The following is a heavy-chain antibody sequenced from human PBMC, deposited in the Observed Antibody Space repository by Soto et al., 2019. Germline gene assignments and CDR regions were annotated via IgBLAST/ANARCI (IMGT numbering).Heavy chain of an antibody. Sequence: PSETLSLTCTVSGGSISSYYWSWIRQPPGKGLEWIGYIYYSGSTNYNPSLKSRVTISVDTSKNQFSLKLSSVTAADTAVYYCARDSISSWSPIPPYYYYYGMDVWGQGTTVTSP. CDR3: ARDSISSWSPIPPYYYYYGMDV. D-gene: IGHD6-13*01. V-gene: IGHV4-59*01. CDR2: IYYSGST. CDR1: GGSISSYY. J-gene: IGHJ6*02.